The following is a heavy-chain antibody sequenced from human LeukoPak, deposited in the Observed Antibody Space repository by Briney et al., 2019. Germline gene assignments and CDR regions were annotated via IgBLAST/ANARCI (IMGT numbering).Heavy chain of an antibody. Sequence: GASVKVSCKASGYTFTSYGISWVRQAPGQGLEWMGWISAYNGNTNYAQKFQGRVTITADKSTSTAYMELSSLRSEDAAVYYCARDLKGYCSGGSCYSGFDPWGQGTLVTVSS. V-gene: IGHV1-18*01. CDR2: ISAYNGNT. CDR1: GYTFTSYG. CDR3: ARDLKGYCSGGSCYSGFDP. J-gene: IGHJ5*02. D-gene: IGHD2-15*01.